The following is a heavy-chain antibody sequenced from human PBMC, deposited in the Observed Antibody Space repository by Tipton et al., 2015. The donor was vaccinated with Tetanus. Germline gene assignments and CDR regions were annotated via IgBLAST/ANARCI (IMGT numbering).Heavy chain of an antibody. D-gene: IGHD3-16*01. Sequence: TLSLTCNVSGASISSGGYFWNWIRHRPGKGLEWIGYIYYSGSTFYNPSLKSRVTISVDTSNNQFSLRLRSVTAADTAVYYCARDQGGGRVARLNWFGPWGQGALVTVSS. CDR1: GASISSGGYF. CDR3: ARDQGGGRVARLNWFGP. V-gene: IGHV4-31*03. CDR2: IYYSGST. J-gene: IGHJ5*02.